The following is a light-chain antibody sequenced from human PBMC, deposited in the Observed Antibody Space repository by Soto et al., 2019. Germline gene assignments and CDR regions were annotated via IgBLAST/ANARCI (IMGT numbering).Light chain of an antibody. J-gene: IGKJ3*01. CDR3: QQYGSSPPIT. CDR1: QSVSSSY. CDR2: DAS. V-gene: IGKV3-20*01. Sequence: EIVLTQSPGTLSLSPGEGATLSCRASQSVSSSYLASYQQKPGQAPRLLIYDASSRATGIPDRFSGSGSGTDFTLTISRLEPEDFAVYYCQQYGSSPPITFGPGTKVDIK.